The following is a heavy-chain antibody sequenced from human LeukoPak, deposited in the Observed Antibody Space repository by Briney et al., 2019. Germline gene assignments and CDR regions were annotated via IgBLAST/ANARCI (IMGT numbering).Heavy chain of an antibody. V-gene: IGHV3-30*02. D-gene: IGHD5-24*01. CDR3: AKIRDGYNWTPRDY. CDR1: GFTFSSYG. CDR2: IRYDGSNK. Sequence: PGGSLGLSCAASGFTFSSYGMHWVRQAPGKGLEWVAFIRYDGSNKYYADSVKGRFTISRDNSKNTLYLQMNSLRAEDTAVYYCAKIRDGYNWTPRDYWGQGTLVTVSS. J-gene: IGHJ4*02.